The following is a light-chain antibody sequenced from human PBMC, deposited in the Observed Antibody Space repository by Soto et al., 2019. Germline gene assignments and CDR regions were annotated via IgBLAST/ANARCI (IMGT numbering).Light chain of an antibody. CDR2: GAS. CDR1: QSVGSD. V-gene: IGKV3-15*01. CDR3: FQYNNWPPGYS. J-gene: IGKJ2*03. Sequence: EIVMTQSPATLSVSPGERVSLSCRASQSVGSDLAWYQQRPGQPPRLLIYGASTRGTGIPARFSGSGSGTEFTLTISSLQSEDFAVYLCFQYNNWPPGYSFGQGTKLDIK.